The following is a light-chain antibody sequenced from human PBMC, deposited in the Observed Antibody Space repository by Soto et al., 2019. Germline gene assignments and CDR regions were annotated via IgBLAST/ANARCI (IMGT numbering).Light chain of an antibody. CDR3: SSYTSSSTRLVV. V-gene: IGLV2-14*01. CDR2: DVS. J-gene: IGLJ2*01. Sequence: QSAPTQPASVSGSPGQSITISCTGTSSDVGGYNYVSWYQQHPGKAPKLMIYDVSNRPSGVSNRFSGSKSGNTASLTISGLQAEDEADYYCSSYTSSSTRLVVFGGGTKVTVL. CDR1: SSDVGGYNY.